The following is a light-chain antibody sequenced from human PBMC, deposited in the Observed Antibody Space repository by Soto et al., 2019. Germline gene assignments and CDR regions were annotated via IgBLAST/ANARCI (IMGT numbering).Light chain of an antibody. Sequence: DIQLTQSPSFLSASIGDRVTITCRASQGINSDLAWYQQKPGKAPKLLIYDTSTLQRGVPLRFSGRGFGTEFTLTISSLQPEDFATYFCQQLKNYPITFGQGTRLDVK. CDR2: DTS. V-gene: IGKV1-9*01. CDR1: QGINSD. CDR3: QQLKNYPIT. J-gene: IGKJ5*01.